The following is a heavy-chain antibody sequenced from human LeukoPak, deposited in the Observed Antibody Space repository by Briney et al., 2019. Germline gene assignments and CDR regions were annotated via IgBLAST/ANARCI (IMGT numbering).Heavy chain of an antibody. V-gene: IGHV4-4*07. D-gene: IGHD2-2*01. CDR2: IYTSGST. CDR1: GGSISSYY. Sequence: SETLSLTCTVSGGSISSYYWSWIRQPAGKGLEWIGHIYTSGSTNYNPSLKSRVTMSVDTSKNQFSLKLSSVTAADTAVYYCARDQEPAARGWWFDPWGQGTLVTVSS. J-gene: IGHJ5*02. CDR3: ARDQEPAARGWWFDP.